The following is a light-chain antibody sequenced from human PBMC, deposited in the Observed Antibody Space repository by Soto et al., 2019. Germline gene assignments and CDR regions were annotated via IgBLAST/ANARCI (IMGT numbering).Light chain of an antibody. CDR3: QQYGSSPA. CDR1: QSVSSSY. CDR2: VAS. J-gene: IGKJ4*01. V-gene: IGKV3-20*01. Sequence: EIVLTQSPGTLSLSPGERATLSCRASQSVSSSYLAWYQQKPGQAPRLLIYVASSRATGIPDRFSGSGSGTDFTLTISRLEPEDFALYYCQQYGSSPAFGGGTKVEIK.